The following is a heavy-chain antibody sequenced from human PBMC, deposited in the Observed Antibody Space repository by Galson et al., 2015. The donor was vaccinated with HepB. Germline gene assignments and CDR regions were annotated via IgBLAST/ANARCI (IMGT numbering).Heavy chain of an antibody. V-gene: IGHV3-30*04. CDR1: GFTFNSYA. CDR2: ITYDGTNK. J-gene: IGHJ4*02. D-gene: IGHD5-12*01. Sequence: SLRLSCAAPGFTFNSYAMHWVRQAPGKGLQWVAVITYDGTNKFYARSVKGRSTISRDNSGNTLFLHMYSLRPEDTALYYCVKGGGYRAIRGRGGFDSWGQGALVTVSS. CDR3: VKGGGYRAIRGRGGFDS.